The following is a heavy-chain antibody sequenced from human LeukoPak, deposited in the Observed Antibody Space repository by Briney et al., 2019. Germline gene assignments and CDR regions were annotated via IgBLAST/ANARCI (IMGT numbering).Heavy chain of an antibody. V-gene: IGHV3-23*01. CDR3: AREHSEDDAFDV. Sequence: GGSLRLSCAASGFTFSGFAMSWVRQAPGKGLEWVSAISGSGSSTYYADSVKGRFTISRDNAANSLYLQMNSLRVEDTAVYYCAREHSEDDAFDVWGQGTAVTVSS. CDR2: ISGSGSST. CDR1: GFTFSGFA. D-gene: IGHD5-18*01. J-gene: IGHJ3*01.